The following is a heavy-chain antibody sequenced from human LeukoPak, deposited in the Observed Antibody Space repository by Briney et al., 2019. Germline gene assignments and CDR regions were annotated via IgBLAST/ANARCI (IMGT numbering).Heavy chain of an antibody. CDR3: ASLQQLSNFDY. CDR1: GGSFSSSSYY. Sequence: PSETLSLTCTVSGGSFSSSSYYWGWIRQPPGKGLEWIGSIYYSGSTYYNPSLKSRVTISVDTSKNQFSLKLSSVTAADTAVYYCASLQQLSNFDYWGQGTLVTVSS. J-gene: IGHJ4*02. V-gene: IGHV4-39*01. D-gene: IGHD3-16*02. CDR2: IYYSGST.